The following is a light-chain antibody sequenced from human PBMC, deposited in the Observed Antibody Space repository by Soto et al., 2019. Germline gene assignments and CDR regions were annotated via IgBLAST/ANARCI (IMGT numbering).Light chain of an antibody. CDR2: DVS. V-gene: IGLV2-14*01. CDR3: CSYTSSSTYV. Sequence: QSVLTQPASVSGSPGQSITISCTGTSSDVGAYNYVSWFQRYPGKAPKLMIYDVSNRPSGVSNRFSGSKSGNTASLTISGLQAEDEADYYCCSYTSSSTYVFGTGTKVTVL. CDR1: SSDVGAYNY. J-gene: IGLJ1*01.